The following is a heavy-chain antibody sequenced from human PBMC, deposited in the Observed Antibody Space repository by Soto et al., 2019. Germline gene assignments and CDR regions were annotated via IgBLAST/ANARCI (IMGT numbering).Heavy chain of an antibody. CDR2: MYYSGST. CDR1: GGSISGHY. J-gene: IGHJ6*03. D-gene: IGHD3-16*01. Sequence: QVQLQESGPGLVKPSETLSLSCSVSGGSISGHYWSWVRQTPGKGLHWIGSMYYSGSTNYSPSLKSRVTNSVDTPKNHFSPRLTSVTAADTAVYYCARGPYYDLIRNYYYMDVWGKGATVTVSS. CDR3: ARGPYYDLIRNYYYMDV. V-gene: IGHV4-59*08.